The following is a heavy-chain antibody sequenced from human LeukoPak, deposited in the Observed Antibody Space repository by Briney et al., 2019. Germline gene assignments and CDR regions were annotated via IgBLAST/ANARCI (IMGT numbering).Heavy chain of an antibody. CDR1: GYTFTSYG. CDR2: ISAYNGNT. CDR3: ARVRARGEAYYYDSSGRNWFDP. Sequence: ASVKVSCKASGYTFTSYGISWVRQAPGQGLEWMGWISAYNGNTNYAQKLQGRVTMTTDTSTSTAYMELRSLRSDDTAVYYCARVRARGEAYYYDSSGRNWFDPWGQGTLVTVSS. J-gene: IGHJ5*02. V-gene: IGHV1-18*01. D-gene: IGHD3-22*01.